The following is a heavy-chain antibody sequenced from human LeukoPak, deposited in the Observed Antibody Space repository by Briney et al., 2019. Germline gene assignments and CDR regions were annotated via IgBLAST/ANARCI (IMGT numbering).Heavy chain of an antibody. CDR2: IKQDGSEK. CDR3: TRQSENYSLDY. V-gene: IGHV3-7*01. J-gene: IGHJ4*02. D-gene: IGHD2-21*01. CDR1: GFTFSSYW. Sequence: GGSLRLSCAASGFTFSSYWMSWVRQAPWKGLEWVANIKQDGSEKYYVDSVKGRFTISRDNAKNSLYLQMNSLRAEDTAVYFCTRQSENYSLDYWGQGTLVTVSS.